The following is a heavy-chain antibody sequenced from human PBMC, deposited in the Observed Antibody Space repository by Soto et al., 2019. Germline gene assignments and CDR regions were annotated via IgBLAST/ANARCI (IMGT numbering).Heavy chain of an antibody. Sequence: SQTLSLTCAISGDSVSSNSAAWNWIRPSPSRGLEWLGRTYYRSKWYNDYAVSVKSRITINPDTSKNQFSLQLNSVTPEDTAVYYCARDLISMAAQVQYYYYYYMDVWGKGTTDTVSS. D-gene: IGHD6-6*01. J-gene: IGHJ6*03. CDR2: TYYRSKWYN. CDR3: ARDLISMAAQVQYYYYYYMDV. V-gene: IGHV6-1*01. CDR1: GDSVSSNSAA.